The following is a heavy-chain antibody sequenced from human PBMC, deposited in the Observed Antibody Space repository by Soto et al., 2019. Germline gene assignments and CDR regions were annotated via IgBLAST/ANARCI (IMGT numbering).Heavy chain of an antibody. D-gene: IGHD2-15*01. CDR1: GFTFRTYG. CDR2: VWYDGSNN. Sequence: QVQLVESGGGVVQPGRSLRLSCAGSGFTFRTYGLHWVRQAPGKGLEWVADVWYDGSNNYYADSVKGRFTITRDDSKNTVYLQLNSRRAEDTALYYCARDIGGAQYVLDYWGQGTLVTVSS. V-gene: IGHV3-33*01. J-gene: IGHJ4*02. CDR3: ARDIGGAQYVLDY.